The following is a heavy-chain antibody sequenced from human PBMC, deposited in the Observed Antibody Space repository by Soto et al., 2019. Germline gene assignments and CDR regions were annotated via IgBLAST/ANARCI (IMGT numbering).Heavy chain of an antibody. CDR2: TYYRSKWYN. CDR3: ARVRSGYDSLDYYGRDV. J-gene: IGHJ6*02. CDR1: GDSVSSNMGA. V-gene: IGHV6-1*01. Sequence: PSQTLSLTXRISGDSVSSNMGAWNWIRQSPSIGLEWLGRTYYRSKWYNDYSVSVKSRITINPDTSKNQFSLQLNSVTPEDTAVYYCARVRSGYDSLDYYGRDVWGQGTTVNVSS. D-gene: IGHD5-12*01.